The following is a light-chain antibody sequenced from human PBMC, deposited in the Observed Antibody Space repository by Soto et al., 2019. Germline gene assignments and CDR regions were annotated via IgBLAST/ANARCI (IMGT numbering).Light chain of an antibody. CDR2: LNSDGSH. Sequence: QSVLTQSPSASASLGASVKLTCTLSGGHSTYAIAWHQQQPEKGPRYLMRLNSDGSHNKGDGIPDRFSGSISGAECYLTISSLHSEDEADYYCQTWASGIVVFGGGTKLTVL. CDR1: GGHSTYA. V-gene: IGLV4-69*01. J-gene: IGLJ2*01. CDR3: QTWASGIVV.